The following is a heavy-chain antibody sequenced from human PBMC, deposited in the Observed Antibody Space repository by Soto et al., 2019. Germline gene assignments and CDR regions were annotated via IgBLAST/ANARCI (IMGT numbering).Heavy chain of an antibody. D-gene: IGHD6-19*01. CDR2: IYPGDSDT. J-gene: IGHJ4*02. V-gene: IGHV5-51*01. CDR1: GYSFTSYW. CDR3: ARVPSSGWYLYPKMFDY. Sequence: PGESLKISCKGSGYSFTSYWIGWVRQMPGKGLEWMGIIYPGDSDTRYSPSFQGQVTISADKSISTAYLQWSSLKASDTAMYYCARVPSSGWYLYPKMFDYWGQGTLVTVSS.